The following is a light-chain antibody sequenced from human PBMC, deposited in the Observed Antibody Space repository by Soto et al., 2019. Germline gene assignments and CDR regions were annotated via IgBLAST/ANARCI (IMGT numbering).Light chain of an antibody. CDR1: QGISSA. CDR3: QQFNNYPPSFT. V-gene: IGKV1D-13*01. CDR2: DAS. Sequence: AIQLTQSPSSLSASVGDRVTITCRASQGISSALAWYQQKPGKAPKLLIYDASSLESGVPSRFSGSGSGTDFSLTLSSLQPEDFATYYCQQFNNYPPSFTFGPGTKVDIK. J-gene: IGKJ3*01.